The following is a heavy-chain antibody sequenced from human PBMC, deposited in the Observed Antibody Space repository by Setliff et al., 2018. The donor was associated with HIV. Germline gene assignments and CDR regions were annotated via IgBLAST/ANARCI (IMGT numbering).Heavy chain of an antibody. Sequence: SETLSLTCTVSGGSISSSSYYWGWIRQPPGKGLEWIGSIYYSGSTYYNPSLKSRFTISVDTSKNQFSLKLSSVTAADTAVYYCARQGGYSGYGFYYYYYYMDVWGKGTTVTVSS. CDR1: GGSISSSSYY. CDR3: ARQGGYSGYGFYYYYYYMDV. D-gene: IGHD5-12*01. V-gene: IGHV4-39*01. J-gene: IGHJ6*03. CDR2: IYYSGST.